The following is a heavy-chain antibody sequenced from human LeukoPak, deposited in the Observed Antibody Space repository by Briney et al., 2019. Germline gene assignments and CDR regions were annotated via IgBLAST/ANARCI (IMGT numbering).Heavy chain of an antibody. CDR1: GGSISSYY. D-gene: IGHD2-21*02. J-gene: IGHJ2*01. CDR3: ARDRYCGGDCYYWHFDL. CDR2: IYYSGST. Sequence: SETLSLTCTVSGGSISSYYWSWIRQPPGKGLEWIGYIYYSGSTNYNPSLKSRVTISVDTPKNQFSLKLSSVTAADTAVYYCARDRYCGGDCYYWHFDLWGRGTLVTVSS. V-gene: IGHV4-59*01.